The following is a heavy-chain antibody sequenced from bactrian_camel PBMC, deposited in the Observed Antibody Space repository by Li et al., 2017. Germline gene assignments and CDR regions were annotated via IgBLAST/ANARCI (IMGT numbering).Heavy chain of an antibody. CDR1: GATQDIGC. CDR2: IDSDGIT. J-gene: IGHJ6*01. V-gene: IGHV3S53*01. CDR3: AADRALDDDCYVGSLYTDFAY. D-gene: IGHD3*01. Sequence: QVQLVESGGESVQAGGSLRLFCVASGATQDIGCMGWFRQVPGLEREGIGSIDSDGITTYADSSKARFTVSRDNAKSTLYLQMNNLKPEDTAMYYCAADRALDDDCYVGSLYTDFAYWGQGTQVTVS.